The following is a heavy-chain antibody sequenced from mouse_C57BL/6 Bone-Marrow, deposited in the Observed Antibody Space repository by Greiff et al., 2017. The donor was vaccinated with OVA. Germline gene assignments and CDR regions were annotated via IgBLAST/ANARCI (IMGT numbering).Heavy chain of an antibody. J-gene: IGHJ2*01. CDR3: ARDFDADY. Sequence: DVKLVESGGGLVKPGGSLKLSCAASGFTFSSYAMSWVRQTPEKRLEWVATISDGGSYTYYPDNVKGRFTISRDNAKNNLYLQMSHLKSEDTAMYYCARDFDADYWGQGTTLTVSS. CDR2: ISDGGSYT. V-gene: IGHV5-4*01. CDR1: GFTFSSYA. D-gene: IGHD2-3*01.